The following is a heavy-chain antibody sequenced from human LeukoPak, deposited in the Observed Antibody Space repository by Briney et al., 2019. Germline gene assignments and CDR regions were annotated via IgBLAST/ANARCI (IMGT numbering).Heavy chain of an antibody. CDR3: SKDPNGDCVGAFDM. J-gene: IGHJ3*02. D-gene: IGHD4-17*01. V-gene: IGHV3-21*04. Sequence: GGSLRLSCAASGFTFSSYSMNWVRQAPGKGLEWVSSISSSSSYIYYADSVKGRFTISRDYAKNLLYLHMNSLRADDTALYYCSKDPNGDCVGAFDMWGPGTMVTVSS. CDR1: GFTFSSYS. CDR2: ISSSSSYI.